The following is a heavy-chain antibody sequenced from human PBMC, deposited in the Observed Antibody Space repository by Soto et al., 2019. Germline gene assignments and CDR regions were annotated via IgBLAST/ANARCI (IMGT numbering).Heavy chain of an antibody. D-gene: IGHD6-13*01. CDR1: GFIFENHA. Sequence: PGGSLRLSCAASGFIFENHAMHWVRQVPGKGLELVAGIGWNSAKIGYADSVKGRFSISRDNPKSSLYLEMNGLRTEDTALYFCAKDSASSWSEYFRYWGRGTLVTVSS. V-gene: IGHV3-9*01. CDR2: IGWNSAKI. CDR3: AKDSASSWSEYFRY. J-gene: IGHJ1*01.